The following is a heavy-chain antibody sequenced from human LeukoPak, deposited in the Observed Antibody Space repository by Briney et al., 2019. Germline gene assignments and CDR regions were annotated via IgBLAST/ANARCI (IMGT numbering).Heavy chain of an antibody. CDR3: ARHQNIPRIAVAGLQATNWFDP. D-gene: IGHD6-19*01. V-gene: IGHV4-61*02. Sequence: SQTLSLTCTVSGGSISSGSYYWSWIRQPAGKGLEWIGRIYTSGSTNYNPSLKSRVTISVDKSKNQFSLKLSSVTAADTAVYYCARHQNIPRIAVAGLQATNWFDPWGQGTLVTVSS. J-gene: IGHJ5*02. CDR2: IYTSGST. CDR1: GGSISSGSYY.